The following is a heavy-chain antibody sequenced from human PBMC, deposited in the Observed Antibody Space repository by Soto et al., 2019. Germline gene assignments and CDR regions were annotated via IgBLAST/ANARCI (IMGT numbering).Heavy chain of an antibody. J-gene: IGHJ4*02. V-gene: IGHV3-30*18. CDR3: AKDRGVAVTTLFFDY. CDR1: GFTFSSYG. CDR2: ISYDGRNK. Sequence: QVQLVESGRGVVQPGRSLRLSCAASGFTFSSYGMHCVRQAPGKGLEWVAVISYDGRNKNYAASVKGRFTISTDNSKNTLYMQMNSLRAEDTAVYYCAKDRGVAVTTLFFDYWGQGPLVTVAS. D-gene: IGHD4-17*01.